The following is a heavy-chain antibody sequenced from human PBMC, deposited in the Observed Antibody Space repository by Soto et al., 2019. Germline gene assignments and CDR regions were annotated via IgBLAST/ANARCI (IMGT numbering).Heavy chain of an antibody. CDR3: AKDRVAGVTGVYSMDV. D-gene: IGHD6-19*01. Sequence: GGSLRLSCEASGFNFTKYGMHWVRQAPGKWLQWVAVIWYDGINIFYGDSVRGRFTISRDNSKNTLSLQMNSLRAEDTGIYYCAKDRVAGVTGVYSMDVWGQGXTVTVYS. J-gene: IGHJ6*02. CDR1: GFNFTKYG. CDR2: IWYDGINI. V-gene: IGHV3-33*06.